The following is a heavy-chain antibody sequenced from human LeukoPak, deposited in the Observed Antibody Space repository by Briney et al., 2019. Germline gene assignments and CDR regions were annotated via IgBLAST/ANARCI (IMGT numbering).Heavy chain of an antibody. D-gene: IGHD3-22*01. CDR3: ARHDRGKWLPLDY. CDR2: ISSSSSYI. CDR1: GFTLSSYW. Sequence: GGSLRVSCAASGFTLSSYWMSWVRPAPGKGLEWVSSISSSSSYIYYADSVKGRFTISRDNAKNSLYLQMNSLRAEDTAVYYCARHDRGKWLPLDYWGQGTLVTVSS. J-gene: IGHJ4*02. V-gene: IGHV3-21*01.